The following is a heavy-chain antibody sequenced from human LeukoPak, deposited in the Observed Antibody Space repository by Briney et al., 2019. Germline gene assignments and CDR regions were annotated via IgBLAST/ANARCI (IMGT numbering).Heavy chain of an antibody. V-gene: IGHV3-53*01. CDR3: ARGAFVVVTSVGYMDV. CDR1: GFIVNNKY. D-gene: IGHD2-21*02. CDR2: IYNDGRT. Sequence: GGSLRLSCAASGFIVNNKYMTWVRQAPGKGLEWVSLIYNDGRTYYADSVKGRCTISRDNSKNTLYLQMNSLRAEDTAVYYCARGAFVVVTSVGYMDVWGKGTTVTVSS. J-gene: IGHJ6*03.